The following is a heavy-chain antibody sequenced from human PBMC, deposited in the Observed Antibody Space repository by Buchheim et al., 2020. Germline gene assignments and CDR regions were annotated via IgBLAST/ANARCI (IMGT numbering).Heavy chain of an antibody. Sequence: VQLVESGGGLVQPGGSLRLSCAASGFTFSSYGMHWVRQAPGKGLEWVAVISYDGSNKYYADSVKGRFTISRDNSKNTLYLQMNSLRAEDTAVYYCAKDGGGHSYDLDYWGQGTL. CDR3: AKDGGGHSYDLDY. D-gene: IGHD5-18*01. CDR2: ISYDGSNK. V-gene: IGHV3-30*18. CDR1: GFTFSSYG. J-gene: IGHJ4*02.